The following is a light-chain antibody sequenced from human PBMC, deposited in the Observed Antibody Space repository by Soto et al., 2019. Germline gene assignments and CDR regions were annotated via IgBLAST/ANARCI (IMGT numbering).Light chain of an antibody. J-gene: IGLJ2*01. V-gene: IGLV1-44*01. CDR2: SNN. CDR3: AAWDDSLNGVI. Sequence: QSVLTQPPSASGTRGQRITISCSGSSSNIGSHTVNWHQQVPGTAPKLLIYSNNERPSGVPDRFSGSKTGTSASLAISGLQSGDEADYYCAAWDDSLNGVIFGGGTKLTVL. CDR1: SSNIGSHT.